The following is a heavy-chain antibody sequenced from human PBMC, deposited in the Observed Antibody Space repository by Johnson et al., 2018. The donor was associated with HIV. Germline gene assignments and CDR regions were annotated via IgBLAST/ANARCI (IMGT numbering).Heavy chain of an antibody. CDR1: GFTSGDYS. CDR2: IKQDGSEK. CDR3: ASWPHGSGSYQIDI. J-gene: IGHJ3*02. D-gene: IGHD3-10*01. Sequence: VQLVESGGGLVQTGRSLRLSCIGFGFTSGDYSMNWVRQAPGRGLEWVANIKQDGSEKYYVDSVKGRFTISRDNAKNSLYLQMNSLRAEDTAVYYCASWPHGSGSYQIDIWGQGTMVTVSS. V-gene: IGHV3-7*01.